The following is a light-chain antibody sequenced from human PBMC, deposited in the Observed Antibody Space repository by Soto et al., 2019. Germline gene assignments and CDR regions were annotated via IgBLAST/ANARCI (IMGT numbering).Light chain of an antibody. Sequence: DIQLTQSPSTLSASIGDRVTITCRASQSIDGWLAWYQQKPGEAPKLLIYKSSTSQPGVPSRFSGSGSGTDFTLTISTLQPGDFATYYCQHCTISGCTFGQGTKVDIK. CDR3: QHCTISGCT. V-gene: IGKV1-5*03. CDR2: KSS. J-gene: IGKJ2*02. CDR1: QSIDGW.